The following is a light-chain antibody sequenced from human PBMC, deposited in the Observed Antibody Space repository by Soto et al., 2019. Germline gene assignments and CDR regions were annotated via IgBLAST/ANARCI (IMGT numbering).Light chain of an antibody. V-gene: IGLV2-14*03. Sequence: QSVLTQPASVSGSPGQSITISCAGTSSDVGGYNYVCWYQHHPGKAPKLMIYDVSNRPSGVSNRFSGSKSGNTASLTISGLQAEDEADYYCSSYTRSSKEVIFGGGTKVTVL. CDR1: SSDVGGYNY. J-gene: IGLJ2*01. CDR3: SSYTRSSKEVI. CDR2: DVS.